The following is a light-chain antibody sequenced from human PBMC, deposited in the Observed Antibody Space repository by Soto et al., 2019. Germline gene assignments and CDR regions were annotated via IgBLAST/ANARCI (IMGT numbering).Light chain of an antibody. CDR2: VGSGGIVG. V-gene: IGLV9-49*01. CDR1: SGYSNYK. CDR3: GAYHGRASNFRLYV. Sequence: QTVVTQSPSASASLGASVKLTCTLSSGYSNYKVDWYQQRPGKGPRFVMRVGSGGIVGSKGDGIPDRFSVLGLGRNRYLTIQNLQDEDHSDYHWGAYHGRASNFRLYVFGTGTKLTVL. J-gene: IGLJ1*01.